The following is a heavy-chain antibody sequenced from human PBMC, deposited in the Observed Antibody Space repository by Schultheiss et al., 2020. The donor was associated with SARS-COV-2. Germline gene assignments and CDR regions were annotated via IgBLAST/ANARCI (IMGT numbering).Heavy chain of an antibody. D-gene: IGHD4-23*01. J-gene: IGHJ4*02. CDR2: IYYSGST. V-gene: IGHV4-34*01. CDR3: ARHDYGGNYFFDY. CDR1: GGSFSGYY. Sequence: SETLSLTCAVYGGSFSGYYWSWIRQPPGKGLEWIGYIYYSGSTYYNPSLKSRVTISVDTSKNQFSLKLSSVTAADTAVYYCARHDYGGNYFFDYWGQGTLVTVSS.